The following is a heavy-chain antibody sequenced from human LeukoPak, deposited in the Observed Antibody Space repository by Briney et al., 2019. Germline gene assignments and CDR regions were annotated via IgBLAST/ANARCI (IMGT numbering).Heavy chain of an antibody. CDR1: GFTFSTYA. Sequence: GGSLRLSCAASGFTFSTYAMHWVRQAPGKGLEWVSSISSSSSYIYYADSVKGRFTISRDNAKNSLYLQMNSLRAEDTAVYYCARGGHQWELPLDYWGQGTLVTVSS. V-gene: IGHV3-21*01. CDR3: ARGGHQWELPLDY. CDR2: ISSSSSYI. J-gene: IGHJ4*02. D-gene: IGHD1-26*01.